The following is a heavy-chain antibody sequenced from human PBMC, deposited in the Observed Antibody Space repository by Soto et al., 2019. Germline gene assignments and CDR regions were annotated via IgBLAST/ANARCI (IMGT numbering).Heavy chain of an antibody. CDR3: ARAGYSYGYDYYYGMDV. CDR1: GYTFTSYD. D-gene: IGHD5-18*01. V-gene: IGHV1-8*01. J-gene: IGHJ6*02. Sequence: ASVKVSCKASGYTFTSYDINWVRQATGQGPEWMGWMNPNSGNTGYAQKFQGRVTMTRNTSISTAYMELSSLRSEDTAVYYCARAGYSYGYDYYYGMDVWGQGTTVTVSS. CDR2: MNPNSGNT.